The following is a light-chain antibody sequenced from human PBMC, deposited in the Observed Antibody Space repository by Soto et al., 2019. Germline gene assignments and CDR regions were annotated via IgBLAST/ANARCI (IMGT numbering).Light chain of an antibody. J-gene: IGKJ5*01. Sequence: EIVLTQSPGTLSLSPGERATLSCRASQSVSSSYFAWYQQKPGQAPRLVIYGAYNRATGIPDRFSGSGSGTDFTLTISRLEPEDLAVYFCQQYGSSPPITFGQGTRLEIK. CDR1: QSVSSSY. CDR2: GAY. CDR3: QQYGSSPPIT. V-gene: IGKV3-20*01.